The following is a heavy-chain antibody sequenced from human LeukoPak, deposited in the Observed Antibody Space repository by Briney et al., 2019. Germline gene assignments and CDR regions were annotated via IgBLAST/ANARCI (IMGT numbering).Heavy chain of an antibody. J-gene: IGHJ5*02. CDR3: ARRCSSTSCYAWFDP. V-gene: IGHV4-39*01. Sequence: SETLSLTCTVSGGSISSSSYYWRWIRQPPGKGLEWIGSIYYSGSTYYNPSLKSRVTISVDTSKNQFSLKLSSVTAADTAVYYCARRCSSTSCYAWFDPWGQGTLVTVSS. CDR2: IYYSGST. CDR1: GGSISSSSYY. D-gene: IGHD2-2*01.